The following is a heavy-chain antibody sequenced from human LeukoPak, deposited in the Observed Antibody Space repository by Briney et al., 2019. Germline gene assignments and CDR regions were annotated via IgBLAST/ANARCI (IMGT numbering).Heavy chain of an antibody. D-gene: IGHD5-24*01. J-gene: IGHJ5*02. CDR1: GFTSSTYW. V-gene: IGHV3-74*01. CDR3: ARGFDGYPFGWWFDP. CDR2: VSADGSTT. Sequence: PGGSLRLSCVVSGFTSSTYWMHWVRQAPGKGLVWVSRVSADGSTTIYADSVKGRFTISRDNGINTVYLQMNSLRAEDTAVYYCARGFDGYPFGWWFDPWGQGTLVTVSS.